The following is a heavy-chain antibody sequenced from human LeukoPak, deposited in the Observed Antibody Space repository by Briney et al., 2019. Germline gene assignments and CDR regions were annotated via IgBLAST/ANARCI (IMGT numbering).Heavy chain of an antibody. D-gene: IGHD3-10*01. CDR2: INHSGST. V-gene: IGHV4-34*01. CDR1: GGSFSGYY. CDR3: ARFRYYYGSGSFDY. Sequence: SETLSLTCAVYGGSFSGYYWSWIRQPPGKGLEWIGEINHSGSTNYNPSLKSRVTISVDTSKNQFSLKLSSVTAADTAVYYCARFRYYYGSGSFDYWGQGTLVTVSS. J-gene: IGHJ4*02.